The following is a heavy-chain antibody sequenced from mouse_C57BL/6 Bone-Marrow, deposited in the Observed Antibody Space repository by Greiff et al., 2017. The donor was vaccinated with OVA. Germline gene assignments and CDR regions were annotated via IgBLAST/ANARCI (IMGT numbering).Heavy chain of an antibody. J-gene: IGHJ2*01. Sequence: VQLQQSGAELVRPGTSVKMSCKASGYTFTNYWIGWAKQRPGHGLEWIGDIYPGGGYTNYTEKFKGKATLTADKSSSTAYMQFSSLTSEDSAIYYCAKEGNYGSSNYFDYWGQGTTLTVSS. CDR2: IYPGGGYT. CDR1: GYTFTNYW. CDR3: AKEGNYGSSNYFDY. D-gene: IGHD1-1*01. V-gene: IGHV1-63*01.